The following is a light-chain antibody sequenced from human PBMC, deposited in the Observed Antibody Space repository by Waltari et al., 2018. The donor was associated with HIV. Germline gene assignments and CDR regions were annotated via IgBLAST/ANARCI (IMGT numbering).Light chain of an antibody. CDR1: SSDVGGYNY. V-gene: IGLV2-8*01. J-gene: IGLJ1*01. CDR3: SSYAGSNNYV. CDR2: EVS. Sequence: QSALTQPHSASGSPGQSVTISCTGTSSDVGGYNYVSWYQKHPGKAPNLMIYEVSNGPSGFPGRSSGSKPGNTASLTVAGLQAEDEADYYCSSYAGSNNYVFGTGTKVTVL.